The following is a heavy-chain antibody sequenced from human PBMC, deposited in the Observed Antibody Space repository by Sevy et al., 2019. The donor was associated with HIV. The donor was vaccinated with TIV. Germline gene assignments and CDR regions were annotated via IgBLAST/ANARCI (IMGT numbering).Heavy chain of an antibody. J-gene: IGHJ6*02. CDR3: ARGTRNWSYSYYYGMDV. CDR1: GFTFSSYW. CDR2: INMDGSST. Sequence: GGSLRLSCAASGFTFSSYWMHWVRQPPGKGLVWVSRINMDGSSTNYADSVKGRFTISRDNAKKTLYLQMNSLRAEDTAVYYCARGTRNWSYSYYYGMDVWGQGTTVTVSS. V-gene: IGHV3-74*01. D-gene: IGHD2-2*01.